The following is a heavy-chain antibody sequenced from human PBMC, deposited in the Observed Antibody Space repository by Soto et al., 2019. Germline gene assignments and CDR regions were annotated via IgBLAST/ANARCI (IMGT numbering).Heavy chain of an antibody. CDR1: GYTFTAYW. V-gene: IGHV5-51*01. J-gene: IGHJ3*02. D-gene: IGHD6-25*01. CDR2: IYPGDSDT. CDR3: ARGGYSGNSKDPFYI. Sequence: PGGSVKISCNGSGYTFTAYWIGWVRQMPWKGLEWMGIIYPGDSDTRYSPSFQGQVTISADKSISTAYLQWSSLKASDTAMFYCARGGYSGNSKDPFYIWGPGTMVTVSS.